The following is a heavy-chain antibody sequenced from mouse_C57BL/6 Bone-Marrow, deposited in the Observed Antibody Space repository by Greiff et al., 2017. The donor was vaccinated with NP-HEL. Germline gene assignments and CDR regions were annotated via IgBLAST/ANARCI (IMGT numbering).Heavy chain of an antibody. CDR1: GYTFTDYY. CDR2: IYPGSGNT. J-gene: IGHJ2*01. V-gene: IGHV1-76*01. D-gene: IGHD1-1*01. CDR3: ARGILRDYFDY. Sequence: VKLVESGAELVRPGASVKLSCKASGYTFTDYYINWVKQRPGQGLEWIARIYPGSGNTYYNEKFKGKATLTAEKSSSTAYMQLSSLTSEDSAVYFCARGILRDYFDYWGQGTTLTVSS.